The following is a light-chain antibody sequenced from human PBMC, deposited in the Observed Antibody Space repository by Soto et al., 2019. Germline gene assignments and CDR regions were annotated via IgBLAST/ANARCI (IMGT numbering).Light chain of an antibody. CDR1: QSVSSD. J-gene: IGKJ1*01. V-gene: IGKV3-15*01. CDR2: GAS. Sequence: EIVMTQSPATLSVSPGERAIVSCRASQSVSSDLAWYQQKPGQAPRLLIYGASTRATGFPARFGGSGSGTDFTLTISSLQSEDFAVYYCQQYNNWPPKTFGQGTKVDIK. CDR3: QQYNNWPPKT.